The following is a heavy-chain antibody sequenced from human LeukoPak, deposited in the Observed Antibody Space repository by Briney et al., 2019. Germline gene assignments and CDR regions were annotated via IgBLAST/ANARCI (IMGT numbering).Heavy chain of an antibody. J-gene: IGHJ5*01. CDR2: FDPGDDET. V-gene: IGHV1-24*01. D-gene: IGHD1-26*01. CDR1: GYSLSELS. CDR3: ATEKDLLLDS. Sequence: ASVKVSCKVSGYSLSELSTHWVRQAPGQGLEWMGGFDPGDDETIYAQKFQGRVAMTEDTSTDTAYLELSSLRSEDTAVYFCATEKDLLLDSWGQGTPVTVSS.